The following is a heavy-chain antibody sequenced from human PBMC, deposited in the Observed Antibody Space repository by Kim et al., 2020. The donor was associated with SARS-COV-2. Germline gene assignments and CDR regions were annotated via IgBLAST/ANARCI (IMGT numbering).Heavy chain of an antibody. CDR1: GGSFSGYY. Sequence: SETLSLTCAVYGGSFSGYYWSWIRQPPGKGLEWIGEINHSGSTNYNPSLKSRVTISVDTSKNQFSLKLSSVTAADTAVYYCARGDCDEGIAARPCNPDYWGQGTLVTVSS. J-gene: IGHJ4*02. V-gene: IGHV4-34*01. CDR2: INHSGST. CDR3: ARGDCDEGIAARPCNPDY. D-gene: IGHD6-6*01.